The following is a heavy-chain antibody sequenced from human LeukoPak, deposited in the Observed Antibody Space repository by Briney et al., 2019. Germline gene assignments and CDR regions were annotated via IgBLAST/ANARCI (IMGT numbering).Heavy chain of an antibody. Sequence: PSETLSLTCTVSGDSMSSRSYYWGWIRQPPGKGLEWIGNTYYTGTTYYNPSLKSRVYIAVDTSKNQFSLFLSSVTAADTAVYYCARQRTAGTKVIDYWGQGTLVTVSS. CDR3: ARQRTAGTKVIDY. CDR2: TYYTGTT. CDR1: GDSMSSRSYY. J-gene: IGHJ4*02. D-gene: IGHD1-1*01. V-gene: IGHV4-39*01.